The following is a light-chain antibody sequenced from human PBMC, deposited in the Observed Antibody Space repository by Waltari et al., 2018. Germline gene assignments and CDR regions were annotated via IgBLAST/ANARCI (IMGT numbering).Light chain of an antibody. Sequence: EIVLTQSPGTLSLSPGERATLSCRDSQSVTSNYLAWYQQKAGQAPRLLIYGASSRATGIPDRFSGSGSGTDFTLTISRLEPEDFAVYYCQQFDTSSYTFGQGTKVEI. CDR3: QQFDTSSYT. V-gene: IGKV3-20*01. CDR2: GAS. J-gene: IGKJ2*01. CDR1: QSVTSNY.